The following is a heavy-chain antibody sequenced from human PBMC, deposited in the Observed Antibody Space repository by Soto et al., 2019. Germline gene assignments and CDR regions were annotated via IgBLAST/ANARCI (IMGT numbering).Heavy chain of an antibody. CDR1: GFSLSTSGVG. CDR3: AYLPCSGGSCYWFSFSGMDV. CDR2: IYRDDDK. D-gene: IGHD2-15*01. V-gene: IGHV2-5*02. J-gene: IGHJ6*02. Sequence: QITLKESGPTLVKPTQTLTLTCTFSGFSLSTSGVGVAWIRQPPGKALEWLALIYRDDDKRYRPSLESRLTITNDTSKNQVVLTMTNMDSVDTATYYCAYLPCSGGSCYWFSFSGMDVWGQGTTVTVSS.